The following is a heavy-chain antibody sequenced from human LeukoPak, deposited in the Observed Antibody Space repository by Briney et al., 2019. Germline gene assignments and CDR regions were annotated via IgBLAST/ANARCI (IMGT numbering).Heavy chain of an antibody. D-gene: IGHD4-23*01. CDR1: GFTISSYG. CDR3: ARGGGYFDY. V-gene: IGHV3-30*03. Sequence: GGSLRLSCAASGFTISSYGMHWVRQAPGKGLEWVAVISYDGSNKYYADSVKGRFTISRDNSKNTLYLQMNSLRAEDTAVYYCARGGGYFDYWGQGTLVTVSS. CDR2: ISYDGSNK. J-gene: IGHJ4*02.